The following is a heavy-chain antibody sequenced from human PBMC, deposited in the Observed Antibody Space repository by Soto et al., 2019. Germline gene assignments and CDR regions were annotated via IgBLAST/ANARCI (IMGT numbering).Heavy chain of an antibody. CDR1: GGSISSGGYY. J-gene: IGHJ4*02. CDR3: ARDKITGLFDY. Sequence: SETLSLTCTVSGGSISSGGYYWNWIRQPPGKGLEWIGYIYHSGSTNYNPSLKSRVTISVDTSKNQFSLKLTSVTAADTAVYYCARDKITGLFDYWGQGTLVTVSS. V-gene: IGHV4-61*08. D-gene: IGHD2-8*02. CDR2: IYHSGST.